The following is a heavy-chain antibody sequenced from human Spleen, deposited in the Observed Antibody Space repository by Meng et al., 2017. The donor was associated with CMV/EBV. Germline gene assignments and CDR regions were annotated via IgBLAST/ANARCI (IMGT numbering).Heavy chain of an antibody. CDR2: IIPIFGTA. Sequence: QVQLVQSGAGVKKPGASGKVSCKASGYTFTGYYMHWVRQAPGQGLEWMGGIIPIFGTANYAQKFQGRVTITADESTSTAYMELSSLRSEDTAVYYCARRLELYYFDYWGQGTLVTVSS. CDR3: ARRLELYYFDY. V-gene: IGHV1-69*13. CDR1: GYTFTGYY. D-gene: IGHD1-7*01. J-gene: IGHJ4*02.